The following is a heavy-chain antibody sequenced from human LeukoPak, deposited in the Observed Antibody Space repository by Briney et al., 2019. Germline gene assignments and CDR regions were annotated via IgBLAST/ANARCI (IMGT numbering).Heavy chain of an antibody. CDR1: GGSISSYY. Sequence: SETLSLTCTVSGGSISSYYWSWIRQPPGKGLEWIGYIYYSGSTNYNPFLKSRVTISVDTSKNQFSLKLSSVTAADTAMYYCARDLGADWGQGTLVTVSS. V-gene: IGHV4-59*01. CDR3: ARDLGAD. CDR2: IYYSGST. D-gene: IGHD3-16*01. J-gene: IGHJ4*02.